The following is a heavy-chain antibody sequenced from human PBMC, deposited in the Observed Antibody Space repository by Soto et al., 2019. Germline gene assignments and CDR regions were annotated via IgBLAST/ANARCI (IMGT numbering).Heavy chain of an antibody. V-gene: IGHV3-23*01. CDR1: GFTFSTYA. Sequence: EVQLLESGGGLVQPGGSLRLSCAASGFTFSTYAMTWVRQAPGQGLEWVSVISGNSDYTSYADSVKGRFTIFRENSKNTLVLKMNSLRAEDTAVYYCAKSRQKYPLQTSGIGVWGQGTTVIVSS. D-gene: IGHD1-1*01. CDR3: AKSRQKYPLQTSGIGV. J-gene: IGHJ6*02. CDR2: ISGNSDYT.